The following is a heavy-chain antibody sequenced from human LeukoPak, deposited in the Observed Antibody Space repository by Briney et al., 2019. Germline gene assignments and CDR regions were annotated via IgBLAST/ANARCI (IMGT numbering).Heavy chain of an antibody. CDR1: DGSMSSDA. D-gene: IGHD2-2*01. CDR2: IYHSGSA. V-gene: IGHV4-30-2*01. Sequence: SETLSLTCAVSDGSMSSDAWTWIRQPPGMALEWIGYIYHSGSAYYNPSLKSRVTISLDRSKNQFSLKLSSMTAADTASYYCARSYGPYQIDSWGQGTLVTVSS. CDR3: ARSYGPYQIDS. J-gene: IGHJ4*02.